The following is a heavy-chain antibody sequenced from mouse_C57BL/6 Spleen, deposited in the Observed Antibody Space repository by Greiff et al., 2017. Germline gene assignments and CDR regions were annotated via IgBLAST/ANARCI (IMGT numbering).Heavy chain of an antibody. CDR3: ARCGNYYGSSYDY. V-gene: IGHV1-59*01. Sequence: QVQLQQPGAELVRPGTSVKLSCKASGYTFTSYWMHWVKHRPGQGLEWIGVIDPSDSYTNYNQKFKCKATVTVDTSSSTAYRQLSSVTSEDSAVSYCARCGNYYGSSYDYWGQGTTLTVSS. D-gene: IGHD1-1*01. CDR2: IDPSDSYT. J-gene: IGHJ2*01. CDR1: GYTFTSYW.